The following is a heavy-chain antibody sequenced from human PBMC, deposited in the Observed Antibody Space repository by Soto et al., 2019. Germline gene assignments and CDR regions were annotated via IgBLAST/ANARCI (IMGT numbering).Heavy chain of an antibody. J-gene: IGHJ6*02. D-gene: IGHD3-3*01. V-gene: IGHV3-21*01. CDR1: PSAFTTYS. CDR3: ATIQRSGLRWGMDV. Sequence: GGSLRLSCAASPSAFTTYSINWVRQAPGKGLEWVSSISVSSSYIYYAASVKGRFTISRDNAKHSVYLQMKNLRADDTAVYHFATIQRSGLRWGMDVWGQGTTVTVSS. CDR2: ISVSSSYI.